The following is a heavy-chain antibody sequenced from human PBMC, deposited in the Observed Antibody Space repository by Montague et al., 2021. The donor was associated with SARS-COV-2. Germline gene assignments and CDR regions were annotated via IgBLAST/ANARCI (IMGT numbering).Heavy chain of an antibody. CDR2: IYYSGST. V-gene: IGHV4-31*03. J-gene: IGHJ3*02. CDR3: ARARITMIVVANAFDI. CDR1: GGSISSGGYY. D-gene: IGHD3-22*01. Sequence: TLSLTCTVSGGSISSGGYYWSWIRQHPGKGLEWIGYIYYSGSTYYNPSLKSRVTISVDTSKNQFSLKLSSVTAADTAVYYCARARITMIVVANAFDIWGQGTMVTVSS.